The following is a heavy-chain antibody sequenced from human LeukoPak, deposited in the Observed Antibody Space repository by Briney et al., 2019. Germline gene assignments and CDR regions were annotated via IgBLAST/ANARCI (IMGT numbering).Heavy chain of an antibody. CDR1: GFTFSSYS. V-gene: IGHV3-30*02. D-gene: IGHD3-22*01. Sequence: GGSLRLSCAASGFTFSSYSMNWVRQAPGKGLEWVAFIRYDGSNKYYADSVKGRFTISRDNSKNTLYLQMNSLRAEDTAVYYCAKDHYYDSSGLYYFDYWGQGTLVTVSS. J-gene: IGHJ4*02. CDR2: IRYDGSNK. CDR3: AKDHYYDSSGLYYFDY.